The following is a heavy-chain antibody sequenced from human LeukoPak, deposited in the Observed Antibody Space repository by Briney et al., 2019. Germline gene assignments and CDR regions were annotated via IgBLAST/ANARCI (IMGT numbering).Heavy chain of an antibody. CDR1: GYTFTSYD. CDR3: ARMNSGTHSNDY. V-gene: IGHV1-18*01. D-gene: IGHD1-1*01. Sequence: ASVKVSCKASGYTFTSYDISWVRQAPGQGLEWMGWIITYNGHTNYAQKFQGRVTMTTDTSTGTAYMELRSLRSDDTAVYYCARMNSGTHSNDYWGQGTLVTVSS. J-gene: IGHJ4*02. CDR2: IITYNGHT.